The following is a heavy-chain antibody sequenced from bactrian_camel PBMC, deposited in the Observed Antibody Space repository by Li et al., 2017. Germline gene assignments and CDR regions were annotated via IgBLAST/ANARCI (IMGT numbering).Heavy chain of an antibody. V-gene: IGHV3S53*01. Sequence: HVQLVESGGGSVQAGESLRLSCTAPGYASHHCVGMDWYRQDPGKHRQWVASISADGVTRYADSVKGRFTSSKGNAKNTLYLQMDNLKPEDSGSYYCAAHPPSDTCLNRYEYRYWGPGTQVTVS. CDR2: ISADGVT. D-gene: IGHD4*01. CDR1: GYASHHCVG. J-gene: IGHJ4*01. CDR3: AAHPPSDTCLNRYEYRY.